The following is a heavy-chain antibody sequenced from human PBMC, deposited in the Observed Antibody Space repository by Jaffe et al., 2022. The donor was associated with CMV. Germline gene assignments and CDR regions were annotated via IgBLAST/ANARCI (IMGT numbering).Heavy chain of an antibody. Sequence: EVQLVESGGGLVQPGGSLRLSCAASGFTFSSYEMNWVRQAPGKGLEWVSYISSSGSTIYYADSVKGRFTISRDNAKNSLYLQMNSLRAEDTAVYYCARGGSIYVWGSYRPFDYWGQGTLVTVSS. J-gene: IGHJ4*02. CDR2: ISSSGSTI. V-gene: IGHV3-48*03. CDR1: GFTFSSYE. D-gene: IGHD3-16*02. CDR3: ARGGSIYVWGSYRPFDY.